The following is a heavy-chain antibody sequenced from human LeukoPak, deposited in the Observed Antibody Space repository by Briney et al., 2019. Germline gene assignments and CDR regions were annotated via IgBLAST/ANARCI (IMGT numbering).Heavy chain of an antibody. J-gene: IGHJ1*01. CDR1: GYTFTSYD. Sequence: ASVKVSCKASGYTFTSYDINWVRQATGQGLEWMGWMNPNSNNTGYAQKFQGRVTMTRNTSISTAYMELSSLRSEDTAVYYCARRQESYDSSGYQKPRAEYFQHWGQGTLVTVSS. CDR2: MNPNSNNT. D-gene: IGHD3-22*01. CDR3: ARRQESYDSSGYQKPRAEYFQH. V-gene: IGHV1-8*01.